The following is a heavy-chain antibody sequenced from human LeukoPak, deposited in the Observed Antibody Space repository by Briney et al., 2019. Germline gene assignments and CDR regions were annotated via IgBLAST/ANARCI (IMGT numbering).Heavy chain of an antibody. CDR2: INWNGGST. Sequence: GGSLRLSCAASGFTFDDYGMSWVRQAPGKGLEWVSGINWNGGSTGYADSVKGRFTISRDNAKNSLYLQMNSLRAEDTALYYCARGRYYDSSGYNDYWGQGTLVTVSS. CDR1: GFTFDDYG. J-gene: IGHJ4*02. V-gene: IGHV3-20*04. D-gene: IGHD3-22*01. CDR3: ARGRYYDSSGYNDY.